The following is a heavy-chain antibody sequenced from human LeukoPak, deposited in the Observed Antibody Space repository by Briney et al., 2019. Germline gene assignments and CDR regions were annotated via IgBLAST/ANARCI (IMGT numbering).Heavy chain of an antibody. V-gene: IGHV3-33*01. Sequence: GGSLRLSCAASGFTFSSYGMHWVRQAPGKGLEWVAVIWYDGSNKYYADSVKGRFTIPRDNSKNTLYLQMNSLRAEDTAVYYCARDIGYSSGWYGYFDYWGQGTLVTVSS. CDR1: GFTFSSYG. J-gene: IGHJ4*02. CDR3: ARDIGYSSGWYGYFDY. D-gene: IGHD6-19*01. CDR2: IWYDGSNK.